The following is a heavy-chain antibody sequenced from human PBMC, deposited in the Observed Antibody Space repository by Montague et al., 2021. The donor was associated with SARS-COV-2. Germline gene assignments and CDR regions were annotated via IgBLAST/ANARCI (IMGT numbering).Heavy chain of an antibody. CDR1: GGSVSSSPYY. CDR2: ISYSGRT. J-gene: IGHJ6*03. D-gene: IGHD3-10*01. CDR3: ASLYYYCSGTYVYNYYMDV. Sequence: SETLSLTYTVSGGSVSSSPYYWGWIRQPPGRGLEWVGSISYSGRTYFSPSLKSRLTISVDSSENQFSLRLTSVTATDTAVYYCASLYYYCSGTYVYNYYMDVWGKGTTVTVSS. V-gene: IGHV4-39*01.